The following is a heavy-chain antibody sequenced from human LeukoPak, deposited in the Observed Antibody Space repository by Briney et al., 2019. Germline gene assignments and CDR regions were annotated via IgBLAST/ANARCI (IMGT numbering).Heavy chain of an antibody. J-gene: IGHJ4*02. Sequence: SVKVSYKASGGTFSSYAISWVRQAPGQGLEWMGGIIPIFGTANYAQKFQGRVTITADKSTSTAYMELSSLRSEDTAVYYCARDCVAGQNGNFDYWGQGTLVTVSS. CDR3: ARDCVAGQNGNFDY. CDR1: GGTFSSYA. V-gene: IGHV1-69*06. D-gene: IGHD6-19*01. CDR2: IIPIFGTA.